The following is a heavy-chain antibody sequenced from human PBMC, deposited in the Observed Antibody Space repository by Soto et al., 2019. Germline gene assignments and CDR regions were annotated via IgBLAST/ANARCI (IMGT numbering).Heavy chain of an antibody. V-gene: IGHV3-23*01. CDR3: AKVFSEIVVFTTTNGDDAFDI. CDR1: GFTFSSYA. J-gene: IGHJ3*02. D-gene: IGHD3-22*01. Sequence: EVQLLESGGGLVQPGGSLRLSCAASGFTFSSYAMSWVRQAPGKGLEWVSAISGSGGSTYYADSVKGRFTISRDNSKNKQYQQMKSVRAEDRAVYDCAKVFSEIVVFTTTNGDDAFDIWGQGTMVTVSS. CDR2: ISGSGGST.